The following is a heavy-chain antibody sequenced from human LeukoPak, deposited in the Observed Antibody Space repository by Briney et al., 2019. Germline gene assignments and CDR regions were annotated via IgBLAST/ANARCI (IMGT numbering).Heavy chain of an antibody. V-gene: IGHV1-24*01. D-gene: IGHD3-16*01. CDR2: FDPEDGET. CDR3: ATVRSYYRAFDI. J-gene: IGHJ3*02. Sequence: GCFDPEDGETIYAQKFQGRVTMTEDTSTDTAYMELSSLRSEDTAVYYCATVRSYYRAFDIWGQGTMVTVSS.